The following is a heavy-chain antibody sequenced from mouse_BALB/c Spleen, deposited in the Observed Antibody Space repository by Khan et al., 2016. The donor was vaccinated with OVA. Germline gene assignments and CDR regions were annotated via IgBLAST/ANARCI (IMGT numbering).Heavy chain of an antibody. CDR2: ILPGSGSS. CDR1: GYTFSNSC. CDR3: ARCTSHWYCDV. Sequence: QVQLQQSGAELMKPGASVKISCKATGYTFSNSCIEWVKQRPGHGLEWIGEILPGSGSSNYNEKFKGKATFTADTSSNTAYMQLSSLTSEDSAVYYCARCTSHWYCDVWGAGTTVTVSS. J-gene: IGHJ1*01. D-gene: IGHD6-1*01. V-gene: IGHV1-9*01.